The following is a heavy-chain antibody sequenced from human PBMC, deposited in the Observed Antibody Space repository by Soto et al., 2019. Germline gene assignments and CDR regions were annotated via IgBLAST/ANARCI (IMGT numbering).Heavy chain of an antibody. V-gene: IGHV4-39*01. CDR2: IYNTGNT. D-gene: IGHD2-2*01. CDR1: GGSISSTNSY. J-gene: IGHJ5*02. Sequence: PSETLSLTCTASGGSISSTNSYWGWIQQPPGKGLEWIGSIYNTGNTYYNASLKTRVSISVDTSKNQFSLSLSSATAADTAVYYCARQAERQPAPENAPIDHWGQGMLVTVSS. CDR3: ARQAERQPAPENAPIDH.